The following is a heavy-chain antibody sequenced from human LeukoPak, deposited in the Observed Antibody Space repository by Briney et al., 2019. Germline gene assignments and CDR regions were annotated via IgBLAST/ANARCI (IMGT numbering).Heavy chain of an antibody. V-gene: IGHV3-23*01. J-gene: IGHJ4*02. CDR2: ISGSGGNT. CDR1: GFTFSSFA. Sequence: GGSLRLSCAASGFTFSSFAMSWVRQAPGKGLEWASGISGSGGNTYYADSVKGRFTISRDNSKNTLYLQMNSLRVEDTAVYYCAKGRQYVDYWGQGTLVTVSS. CDR3: AKGRQYVDY.